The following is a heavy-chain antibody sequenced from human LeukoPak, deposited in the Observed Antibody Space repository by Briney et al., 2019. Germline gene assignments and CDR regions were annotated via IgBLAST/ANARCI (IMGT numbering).Heavy chain of an antibody. J-gene: IGHJ4*02. CDR2: IYSGGNT. V-gene: IGHV3-53*01. CDR1: GITVSSNY. D-gene: IGHD2-2*01. Sequence: PGGSLRLSCAASGITVSSNYMSWVRPAPGEGVGWGLVIYSGGNTYYADSVKGRFTISRDNSKNTLYLQMNSLRAEDTDVYYSARSPRYCSSTRFLDYWGQGTLVTVSP. CDR3: ARSPRYCSSTRFLDY.